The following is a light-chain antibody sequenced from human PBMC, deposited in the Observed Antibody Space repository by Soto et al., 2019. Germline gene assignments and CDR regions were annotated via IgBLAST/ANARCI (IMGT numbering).Light chain of an antibody. Sequence: DNQLTQSPPALSASVGGSVTITCRDRKGISSWLAWYQQKPGKAPRLLIYRASSLESGVPARFSGSGSGTEFTLTISSLQPDDFAAYYCQQYRSYPWTFGQGTKVDIK. CDR2: RAS. J-gene: IGKJ1*01. CDR1: KGISSW. V-gene: IGKV1-5*03. CDR3: QQYRSYPWT.